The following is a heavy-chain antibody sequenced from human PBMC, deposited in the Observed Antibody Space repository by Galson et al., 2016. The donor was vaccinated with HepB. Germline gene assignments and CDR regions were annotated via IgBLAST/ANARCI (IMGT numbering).Heavy chain of an antibody. CDR2: IHHSGNS. Sequence: SETLSLTCSVSGGSVNSGPYYWSWIRQPPGKGLEWIAYIHHSGNSSSNPSLKSRVFISMDTSKNQFSLKMTSVTVADTAVYYCARVPYWGQGILVTVSS. CDR1: GGSVNSGPYY. V-gene: IGHV4-61*01. J-gene: IGHJ4*02. CDR3: ARVPY.